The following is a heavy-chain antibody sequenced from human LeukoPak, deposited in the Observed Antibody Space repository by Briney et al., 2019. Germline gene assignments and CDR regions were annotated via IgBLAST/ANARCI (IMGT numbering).Heavy chain of an antibody. CDR1: GFTFSSYW. CDR2: IKQDGSEK. CDR3: ARSLITMIVVVSGGAFDI. J-gene: IGHJ3*02. V-gene: IGHV3-7*01. D-gene: IGHD3-22*01. Sequence: PGGSLRLSCAASGFTFSSYWMSWVRQAPGKGLEWVANIKQDGSEKYYVDSVKGRFTVSRDNAKNSLYLQINSLRAEDTAVYYCARSLITMIVVVSGGAFDIWGQGTMVTVSS.